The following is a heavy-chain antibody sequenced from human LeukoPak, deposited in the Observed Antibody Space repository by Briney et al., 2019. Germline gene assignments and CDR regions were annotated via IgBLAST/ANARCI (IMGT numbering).Heavy chain of an antibody. Sequence: SETLSPTCTVSGGAISSYYWSWIRQPPGKGLEWVGYIYYSGSTNYNPSLKSRVTISVDTSKNQFSLKLSSVTAADTAVYYCARDLTDSSGYLNWFDPWGQGTLVTVSS. J-gene: IGHJ5*02. CDR2: IYYSGST. V-gene: IGHV4-59*01. CDR3: ARDLTDSSGYLNWFDP. CDR1: GGAISSYY. D-gene: IGHD3-22*01.